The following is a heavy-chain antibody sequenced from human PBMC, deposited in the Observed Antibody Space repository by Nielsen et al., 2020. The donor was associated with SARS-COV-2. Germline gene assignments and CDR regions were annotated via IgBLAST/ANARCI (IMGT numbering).Heavy chain of an antibody. CDR3: ARENYVLSLVRYYYYGMDV. V-gene: IGHV1-69*04. D-gene: IGHD2/OR15-2a*01. CDR2: IIPILGIA. Sequence: SVKVSCKASGGTFSSYAISWVRQAPGQGLEWMGRIIPILGIANYAQKFQGRVTITADKSTSTAYMELSSLRSEDTAVYFCARENYVLSLVRYYYYGMDVWGQGTTVTVSS. J-gene: IGHJ6*02. CDR1: GGTFSSYA.